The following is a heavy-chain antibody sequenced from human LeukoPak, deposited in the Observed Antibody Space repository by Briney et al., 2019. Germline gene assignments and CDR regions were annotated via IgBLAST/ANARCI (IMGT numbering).Heavy chain of an antibody. CDR1: GYPFSSYN. V-gene: IGHV1-46*01. Sequence: WASVKLSCKASGYPFSSYNIHWARQAPGQGLEWVGLTGSATSLPQKFRGRVTVTRDTSTNTAFMELRSLRFEDTAVYYCATETGSSSWYYWGQGTLVTVSS. D-gene: IGHD6-13*01. CDR3: ATETGSSSWYY. J-gene: IGHJ4*02. CDR2: LTGSAT.